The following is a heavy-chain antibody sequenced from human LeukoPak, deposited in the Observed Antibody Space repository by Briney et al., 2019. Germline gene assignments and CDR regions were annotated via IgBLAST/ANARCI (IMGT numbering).Heavy chain of an antibody. CDR2: IIPILGIA. CDR3: ARGYLSGYDVGYFDY. V-gene: IGHV1-69*02. CDR1: GGTFSSYT. Sequence: SVKVSCKASGGTFSSYTISWVRQAPGQGLEWMGRIIPILGIANYAQKFQGRVTITADKSTSTAYMELNSLRSEDTAVYYCARGYLSGYDVGYFDYWGQGTLVTVSS. D-gene: IGHD3-3*01. J-gene: IGHJ4*02.